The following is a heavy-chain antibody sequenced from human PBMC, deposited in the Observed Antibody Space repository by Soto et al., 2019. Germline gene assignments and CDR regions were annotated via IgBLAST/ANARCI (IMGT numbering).Heavy chain of an antibody. Sequence: SQTLSLTCAISGDSVSSNSAAWNWLRQSPSRGLEWLGRTYYRSKWYNDYAVSVKSRITINPDTSKNQSYLQLNSVTPEDTAVYYCAREGEYSSSSVLSWFDPWGQGTLVTVSS. CDR3: AREGEYSSSSVLSWFDP. V-gene: IGHV6-1*01. D-gene: IGHD6-6*01. CDR1: GDSVSSNSAA. CDR2: TYYRSKWYN. J-gene: IGHJ5*02.